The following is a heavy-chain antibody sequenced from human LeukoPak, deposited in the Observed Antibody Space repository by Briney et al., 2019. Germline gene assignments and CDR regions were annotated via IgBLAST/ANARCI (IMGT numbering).Heavy chain of an antibody. Sequence: SETLSLTCTVSGGSISSGDYYWSWIRQPPGKGLEWIGYIYYSGSTYSNPSLKSRVTISVDTSKNQFSLKLSSVTAADTAVYYCARGHLGVVVPAAPDYWGQGTLVTVSS. V-gene: IGHV4-30-4*01. J-gene: IGHJ4*02. CDR1: GGSISSGDYY. CDR3: ARGHLGVVVPAAPDY. D-gene: IGHD2-2*01. CDR2: IYYSGST.